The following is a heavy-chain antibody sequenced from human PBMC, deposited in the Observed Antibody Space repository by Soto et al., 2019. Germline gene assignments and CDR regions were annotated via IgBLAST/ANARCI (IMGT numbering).Heavy chain of an antibody. CDR3: AKGRGGSGSLNPRVDF. V-gene: IGHV3-23*01. CDR1: GFTFNNYA. J-gene: IGHJ4*02. Sequence: EVQLLESGGGLVQPGGSLRLSCAASGFTFNNYAMTWVRQAPGKGLEWVSAISGGGDTTSYADYEKGRFTVSRNGSKNTLYLKMTSLRAEGTALYYCAKGRGGSGSLNPRVDFWGQGTLVTVSS. D-gene: IGHD3-10*01. CDR2: ISGGGDTT.